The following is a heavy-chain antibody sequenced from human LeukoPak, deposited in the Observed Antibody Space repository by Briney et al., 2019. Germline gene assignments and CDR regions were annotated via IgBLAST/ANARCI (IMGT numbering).Heavy chain of an antibody. J-gene: IGHJ4*02. CDR3: ARGSPAGLPKDPSFDY. Sequence: PGRSLRLSCAASGFTFSSYAMHWVRQAPGKGLGWVAVISYDGSNKYYADSVKGRFTISRDNSKNTLYLQMNSLRAEDTAVYYCARGSPAGLPKDPSFDYWGQGTLVTVSS. V-gene: IGHV3-30-3*01. CDR2: ISYDGSNK. D-gene: IGHD2-21*02. CDR1: GFTFSSYA.